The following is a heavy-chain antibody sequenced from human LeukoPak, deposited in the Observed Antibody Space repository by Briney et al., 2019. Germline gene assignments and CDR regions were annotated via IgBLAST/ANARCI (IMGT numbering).Heavy chain of an antibody. J-gene: IGHJ1*01. CDR1: GXTFSSYS. CDR2: ISTSSSYI. Sequence: GGSLRLSCAASGXTFSSYSMNWVRQAPGKGLEWVSSISTSSSYIYYADSVKGRFTISRDNAKKSLYLQMNSLRAGDTAVYYCARDGGDYYDSSGYPFHHWGQGTLVTVSS. D-gene: IGHD3-22*01. CDR3: ARDGGDYYDSSGYPFHH. V-gene: IGHV3-21*01.